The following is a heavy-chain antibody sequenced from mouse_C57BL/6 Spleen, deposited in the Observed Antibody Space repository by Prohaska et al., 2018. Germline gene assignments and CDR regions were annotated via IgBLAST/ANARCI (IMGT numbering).Heavy chain of an antibody. D-gene: IGHD3-2*02. Sequence: QVQLQQSGAELVKPGASVKLYCKASGYTFTSYWLHWVKQRPGRGLEWIGRIYPNSGGTKYNEKFKSKATLTVDKPSSTAYMQLSSLTSEDSAVYYCAAEAQASYYFDYWGQGTTLTVSS. CDR1: GYTFTSYW. V-gene: IGHV1-72*01. CDR3: AAEAQASYYFDY. J-gene: IGHJ2*01. CDR2: IYPNSGGT.